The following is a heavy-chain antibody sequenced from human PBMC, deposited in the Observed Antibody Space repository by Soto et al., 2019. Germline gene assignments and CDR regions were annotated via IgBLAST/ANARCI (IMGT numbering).Heavy chain of an antibody. J-gene: IGHJ5*02. CDR1: GFTFSDYY. V-gene: IGHV3-11*01. CDR2: ISSSGNTI. CDR3: AKMSSENYYDPVFS. Sequence: QVQLVESGGGVVKTSGSLRIACAASGFTFSDYYMSWVRQAPGKGLEWVSYISSSGNTIYYADSVNGRVTISRDNAKNSVYLQMNSLRAEDTALYFCAKMSSENYYDPVFSWGQGTLVTVSS. D-gene: IGHD3-22*01.